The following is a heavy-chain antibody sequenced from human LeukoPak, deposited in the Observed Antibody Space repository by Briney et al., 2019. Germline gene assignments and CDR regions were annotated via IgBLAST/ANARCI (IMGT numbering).Heavy chain of an antibody. CDR1: GFTFSSYG. CDR3: AKDLLRAAAY. J-gene: IGHJ4*02. Sequence: GGSLRLSCAASGFTFSSYGMHWVRQAPGKGLEWVAFIRYDGSNKYYADSVKGRFTISRDNSKNTLYLQMNSQRAEDTAVYYCAKDLLRAAAYWGQGTLVTVSS. CDR2: IRYDGSNK. V-gene: IGHV3-30*02.